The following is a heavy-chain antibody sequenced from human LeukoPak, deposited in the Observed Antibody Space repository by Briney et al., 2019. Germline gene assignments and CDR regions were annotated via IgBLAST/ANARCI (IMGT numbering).Heavy chain of an antibody. CDR2: IRYDASNK. V-gene: IGHV3-30*02. CDR1: GFTFSSYD. J-gene: IGHJ6*03. Sequence: PGGSLRLSCAASGFTFSSYDMHWVRQAPGKGLEWVAFIRYDASNKYYADSVKGRFTISRDNSKNTLYMEMNSLRPDDTALYYCAKDKRALLHYMDVWGKGTTVTISS. D-gene: IGHD2-21*02. CDR3: AKDKRALLHYMDV.